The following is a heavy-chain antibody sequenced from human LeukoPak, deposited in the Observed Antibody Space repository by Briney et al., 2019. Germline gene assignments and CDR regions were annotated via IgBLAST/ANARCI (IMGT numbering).Heavy chain of an antibody. CDR2: ISSSSSYI. J-gene: IGHJ4*02. CDR3: ARDRMATITT. Sequence: AGSLRLSCAASGFTFSSYSMNWVRQAPGKGLEWVSSISSSSSYIYYADSVKGRFTISRDNAKNSLYLQMNSLRAEDTAVYYCARDRMATITTWDQGTLVTVSS. CDR1: GFTFSSYS. D-gene: IGHD5-24*01. V-gene: IGHV3-21*01.